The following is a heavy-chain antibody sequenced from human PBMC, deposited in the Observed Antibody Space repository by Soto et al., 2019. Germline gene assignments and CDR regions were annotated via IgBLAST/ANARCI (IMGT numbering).Heavy chain of an antibody. J-gene: IGHJ4*02. V-gene: IGHV3-11*01. Sequence: PGGSLRLSCLASGFTFSNYFMNWIRPAPGKGPEWLSYISSDESTVFYADSVKGRFTTSRDNAKNSVYLQMNSLRAEDTAVYYWGALTTPHDYRGQG. CDR3: GALTTPHDY. D-gene: IGHD3-16*01. CDR2: ISSDESTV. CDR1: GFTFSNYF.